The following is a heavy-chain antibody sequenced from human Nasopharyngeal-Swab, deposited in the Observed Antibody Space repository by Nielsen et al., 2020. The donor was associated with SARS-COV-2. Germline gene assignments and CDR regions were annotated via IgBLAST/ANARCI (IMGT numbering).Heavy chain of an antibody. D-gene: IGHD3-10*01. CDR1: GFSFDNFP. V-gene: IGHV3-48*04. CDR2: IRTSVEGGM. CDR3: VRDPDYYGSGSYFHGMDV. J-gene: IGHJ6*02. Sequence: GESLKISCEASGFSFDNFPMNWVRQAPGRGLEWISNIRTSVEGGMFYADSVKGRFTISRDDAKSSLFLQMNSLRVEDTAVYYCVRDPDYYGSGSYFHGMDVWGQGTTVTVSS.